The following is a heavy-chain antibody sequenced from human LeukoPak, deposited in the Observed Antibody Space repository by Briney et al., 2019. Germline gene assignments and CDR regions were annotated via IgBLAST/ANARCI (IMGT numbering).Heavy chain of an antibody. V-gene: IGHV3-30-3*01. CDR3: ARDRDRRNLVSLDY. CDR1: GFTFSSYA. Sequence: GRSLRLSCAASGFTFSSYAMHWVRQAPGKGLEWVAVISYDGSNKYYADSVKGRFTISRDNSKNTLYLQMNSLRAEDTAVYYCARDRDRRNLVSLDYWGQGTLVTVSS. J-gene: IGHJ4*02. CDR2: ISYDGSNK. D-gene: IGHD1-14*01.